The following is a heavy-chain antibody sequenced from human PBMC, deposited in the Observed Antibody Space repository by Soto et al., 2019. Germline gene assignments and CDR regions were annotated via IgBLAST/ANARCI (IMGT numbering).Heavy chain of an antibody. D-gene: IGHD6-13*01. Sequence: QLQLQESGPGLVKPSETLSLTCTISGGSISSSSYYWGWIRQPQGKGLEWIGSIYYSGSTYYNPSLKSRVTISVDTSKNQFSLTLSSVTAADTAVYYCARHPGYSSSWYPTYYYYGMDVWGQGTTVTVSS. J-gene: IGHJ6*02. CDR3: ARHPGYSSSWYPTYYYYGMDV. CDR1: GGSISSSSYY. CDR2: IYYSGST. V-gene: IGHV4-39*01.